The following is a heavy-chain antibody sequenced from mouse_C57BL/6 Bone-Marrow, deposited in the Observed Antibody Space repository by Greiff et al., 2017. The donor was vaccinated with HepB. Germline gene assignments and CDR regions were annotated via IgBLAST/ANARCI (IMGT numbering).Heavy chain of an antibody. CDR2: ISSGGSYT. D-gene: IGHD1-1*01. CDR3: ARPQYYDGGSSWVAY. V-gene: IGHV5-6*01. J-gene: IGHJ3*01. Sequence: EVKLMESGGDLVKPGGSLKLSCAASGFTFSSYGMSWVRQTPDKRLEWVATISSGGSYTYYPDSVKGRFTISRDTAKNTLYLQMSSLKSEDTTMYDCARPQYYDGGSSWVAYWGQGTLVTVSA. CDR1: GFTFSSYG.